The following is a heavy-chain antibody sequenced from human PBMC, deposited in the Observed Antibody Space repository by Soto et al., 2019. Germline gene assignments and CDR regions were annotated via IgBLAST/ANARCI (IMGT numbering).Heavy chain of an antibody. V-gene: IGHV3-33*03. D-gene: IGHD2-15*01. Sequence: QVQLVESGGGVVQPGRSLRLSCAASGFTFSYYGLHWVRQAPGKGLEWVAVIWYDGSNTYYADSVKGRFTISRDNSKNMLYLQMNSLRAEETAVYYCVRGGGGAYWCGGGCFLDYWGQGALVTVSS. CDR1: GFTFSYYG. J-gene: IGHJ4*02. CDR3: VRGGGGAYWCGGGCFLDY. CDR2: IWYDGSNT.